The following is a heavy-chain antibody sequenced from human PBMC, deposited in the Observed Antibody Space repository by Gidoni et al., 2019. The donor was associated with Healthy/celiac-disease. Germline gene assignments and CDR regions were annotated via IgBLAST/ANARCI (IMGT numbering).Heavy chain of an antibody. CDR1: GFTFSSDG. V-gene: IGHV3-23*01. Sequence: EVQLLESGGGLVQPGGSLRLPWAASGFTFSSDGMSWVRQAPGKGLEWVSAISGSGGSTYYADSVKGRFTISRDNSKNTLYLQMNSLRAEDTAVYYCAKALIQLWPINFDDWGQGTLVTVSS. D-gene: IGHD5-18*01. J-gene: IGHJ4*02. CDR2: ISGSGGST. CDR3: AKALIQLWPINFDD.